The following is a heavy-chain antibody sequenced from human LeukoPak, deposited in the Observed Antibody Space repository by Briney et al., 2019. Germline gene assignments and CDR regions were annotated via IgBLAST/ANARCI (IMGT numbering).Heavy chain of an antibody. J-gene: IGHJ4*02. V-gene: IGHV1-2*02. CDR3: ARWSNSGHFDY. D-gene: IGHD4-23*01. CDR1: GYTFSGNY. CDR2: INPDSGGT. Sequence: GASVKVSCKASGYTFSGNYMHWVRQAPGQGLEWMGWINPDSGGTNYVQSSQGRVTMTSDTSISTAYMELSSLSSDDTAMYYCARWSNSGHFDYWGQGTLVTVSS.